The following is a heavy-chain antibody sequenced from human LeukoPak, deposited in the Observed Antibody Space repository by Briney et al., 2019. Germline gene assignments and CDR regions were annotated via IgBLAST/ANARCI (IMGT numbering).Heavy chain of an antibody. CDR1: RGSISSYY. J-gene: IGHJ4*02. Sequence: SVTLSLTCTVSRGSISSYYWTWIRQPPGKGLEWIGYIYYNGSTNYNPSLKSRVTISVDASKNQFSLKLTSVTAADTAVYYCARQSRGIAVAGLDYWGQGTLVTVSS. CDR2: IYYNGST. V-gene: IGHV4-59*08. CDR3: ARQSRGIAVAGLDY. D-gene: IGHD6-19*01.